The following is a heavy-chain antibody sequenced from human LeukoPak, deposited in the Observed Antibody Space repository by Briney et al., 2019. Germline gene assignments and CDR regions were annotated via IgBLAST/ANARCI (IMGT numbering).Heavy chain of an antibody. V-gene: IGHV3-33*01. J-gene: IGHJ4*02. CDR2: IWYDGSNK. CDR3: ARGQGAVEAVAVQTLDY. Sequence: GGSLRLSCAASGFTFSSYGMHWVRQAPGKGLGWVAVIWYDGSNKYYADSVKGRFTISRDNSKNTLYLQMNSLRAEDTAVYYCARGQGAVEAVAVQTLDYWGQGTLVTVSS. D-gene: IGHD6-19*01. CDR1: GFTFSSYG.